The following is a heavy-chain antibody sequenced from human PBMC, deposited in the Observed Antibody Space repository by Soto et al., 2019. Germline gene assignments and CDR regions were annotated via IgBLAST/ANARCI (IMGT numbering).Heavy chain of an antibody. CDR1: GFTFSNAW. J-gene: IGHJ6*02. CDR2: IKSKTDGGTT. Sequence: EVQLVESGGGLVKPGGSLRLSCAASGFTFSNAWMSWVRQAPGKGLEWVGRIKSKTDGGTTDYAAPVKGRFTISRDDSKNTLYLQMNSLKTEDTAVYYCTTPPYDFWSGWRDGMDVWGQGTTVTVSS. D-gene: IGHD3-3*01. V-gene: IGHV3-15*01. CDR3: TTPPYDFWSGWRDGMDV.